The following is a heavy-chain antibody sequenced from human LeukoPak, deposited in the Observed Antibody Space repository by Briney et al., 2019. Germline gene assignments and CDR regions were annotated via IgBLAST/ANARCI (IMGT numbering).Heavy chain of an antibody. D-gene: IGHD3-22*01. V-gene: IGHV3-73*01. Sequence: GGSLRLSCAASGFTFSNYWMHWVRQASGKGLEWVGRIRSKAHSYATAYAASVKGRFTISRDDSKNTAYLRMNSLKTEDTAVYYCTRHGGRDYYDSTEDAFDIWGQGTMVTVSS. J-gene: IGHJ3*02. CDR1: GFTFSNYW. CDR3: TRHGGRDYYDSTEDAFDI. CDR2: IRSKAHSYAT.